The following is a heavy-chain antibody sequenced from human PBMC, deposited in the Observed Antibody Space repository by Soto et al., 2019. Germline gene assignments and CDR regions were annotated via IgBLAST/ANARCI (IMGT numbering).Heavy chain of an antibody. Sequence: SETLSLTCAVSAGSIGTYYWSWIRQPPGKGLEWIGDIYYSGSTIYNPSLKSRVSISVDTSKKQFSLKVTPVTAADTAVYYCARLNSGSFDYWGQGTRVTVSS. CDR3: ARLNSGSFDY. V-gene: IGHV4-59*01. J-gene: IGHJ4*02. CDR2: IYYSGST. CDR1: AGSIGTYY. D-gene: IGHD1-26*01.